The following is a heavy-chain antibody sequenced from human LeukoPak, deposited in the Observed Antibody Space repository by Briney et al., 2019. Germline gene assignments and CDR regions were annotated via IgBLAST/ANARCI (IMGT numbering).Heavy chain of an antibody. J-gene: IGHJ3*02. V-gene: IGHV3-30*02. CDR1: GFTFSSYG. D-gene: IGHD2-21*01. CDR2: IRYDGSNK. CDR3: AKKGEAADAFDI. Sequence: GGSLRLSCAASGFTFSSYGMHWVRQAPGKGLEWVAFIRYDGSNKYYADSVKGRFTISRDNSKNTLYLQMNSLRAEDTAVYYCAKKGEAADAFDIWGQGTMVTVSS.